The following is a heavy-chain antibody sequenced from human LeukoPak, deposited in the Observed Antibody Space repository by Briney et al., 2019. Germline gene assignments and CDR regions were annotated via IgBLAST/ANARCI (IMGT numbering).Heavy chain of an antibody. J-gene: IGHJ4*02. D-gene: IGHD4-23*01. CDR2: INHSGST. Sequence: KPSETLSLTCAVYGGSFSGYYWSWIRQPPGKGLGWIGEINHSGSTNYNPSLKSRVTISVDTYKNQFSLKLSSVTAADTAVYYCAAVDYGGNFFDYWGQGTLVTVSS. CDR3: AAVDYGGNFFDY. V-gene: IGHV4-34*01. CDR1: GGSFSGYY.